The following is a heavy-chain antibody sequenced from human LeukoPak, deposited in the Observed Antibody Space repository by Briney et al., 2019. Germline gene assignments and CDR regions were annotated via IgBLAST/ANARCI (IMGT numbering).Heavy chain of an antibody. CDR1: GGSISSSSYY. Sequence: SETLSLTCTVSGGSISSSSYYWGWIRQPPGKGLEWIGSIYYSGSTYYNPSLKSRFTISVDTSKNQFSLKLSSVSAADTAVYYCARVKTVLLWFGELLFGWFDPWGQGTLVTVSS. D-gene: IGHD3-10*01. J-gene: IGHJ5*02. CDR2: IYYSGST. V-gene: IGHV4-39*07. CDR3: ARVKTVLLWFGELLFGWFDP.